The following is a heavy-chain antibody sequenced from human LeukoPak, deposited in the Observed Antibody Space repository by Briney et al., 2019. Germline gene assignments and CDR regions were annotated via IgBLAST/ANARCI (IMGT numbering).Heavy chain of an antibody. Sequence: GGSLRLSCAASGFTFSSYAMSWVRQAPGKGLEWVSAISGSGGSTYYADSVKGRFTISRDNSKNTLYLQMNSLRAEDTAVYYCAKVMGYYDSSGYYCVSCDYWGQGTLVTVSS. V-gene: IGHV3-23*01. D-gene: IGHD3-22*01. CDR3: AKVMGYYDSSGYYCVSCDY. J-gene: IGHJ4*02. CDR2: ISGSGGST. CDR1: GFTFSSYA.